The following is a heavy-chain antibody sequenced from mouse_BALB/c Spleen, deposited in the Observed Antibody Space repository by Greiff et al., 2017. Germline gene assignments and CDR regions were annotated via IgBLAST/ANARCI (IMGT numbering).Heavy chain of an antibody. CDR1: GFNIKDTY. CDR3: ARGDYDGYYFAWFAY. D-gene: IGHD2-3*01. J-gene: IGHJ3*01. Sequence: LVESGAELVKPGASVKLSCTASGFNIKDTYMHWVKQRPEQGLEWIGRIDPANGNTKYDPKFQGKATITADTSSNTAYLQLSSLTSEDTAVYYCARGDYDGYYFAWFAYWGQGTLVTVSA. V-gene: IGHV14-3*02. CDR2: IDPANGNT.